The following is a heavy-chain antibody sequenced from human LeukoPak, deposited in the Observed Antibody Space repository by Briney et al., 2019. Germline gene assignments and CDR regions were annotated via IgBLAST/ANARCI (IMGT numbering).Heavy chain of an antibody. Sequence: ASVKVSCKASGYTFTGYYIYWVRLAPGPGLEWMGWINPNSDDTSYAQKFQGRVTMTRDTSVSTAYMELSRLTSDDTAVYYCARQDADLDYWGQGTLVTVSS. CDR3: ARQDADLDY. CDR2: INPNSDDT. J-gene: IGHJ4*02. V-gene: IGHV1-2*02. CDR1: GYTFTGYY.